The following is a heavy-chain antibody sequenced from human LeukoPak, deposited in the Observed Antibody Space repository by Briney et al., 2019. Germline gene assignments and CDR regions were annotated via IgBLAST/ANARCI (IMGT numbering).Heavy chain of an antibody. J-gene: IGHJ4*02. V-gene: IGHV4-59*12. D-gene: IGHD6-19*01. CDR3: ARAYSSGWYDY. CDR1: GGSISSYY. CDR2: IYYSGST. Sequence: SETLSLTCTVSGGSISSYYWSWIRQPPGKGLEWIGYIYYSGSTNYNPSLKSRVTISVDTSKNQFSLKLSSVTAADTAVYYCARAYSSGWYDYWGQGTLVTVSS.